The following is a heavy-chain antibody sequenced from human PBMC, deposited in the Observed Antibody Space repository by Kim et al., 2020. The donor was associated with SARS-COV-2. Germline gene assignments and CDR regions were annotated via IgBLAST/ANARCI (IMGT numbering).Heavy chain of an antibody. Sequence: SETLSLTCTVSGGSISSGGYYWSWIRQHPGKGLEWIGYIYYSGSTYYNPSLKSRVTISVDTSKNQFSLKLSSVTAADTAVYYCARAPLKNPVPLGYYYYYRMVVWGQGTTHTVSS. CDR2: IYYSGST. J-gene: IGHJ6*02. V-gene: IGHV4-31*03. CDR3: ARAPLKNPVPLGYYYYYRMVV. CDR1: GGSISSGGYY.